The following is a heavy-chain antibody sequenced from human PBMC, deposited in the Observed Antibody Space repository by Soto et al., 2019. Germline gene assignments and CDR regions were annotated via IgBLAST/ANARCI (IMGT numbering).Heavy chain of an antibody. CDR3: AEGDSSSGTLCY. J-gene: IGHJ4*02. V-gene: IGHV1-58*01. Sequence: QMQLVQSGPEVKKPGTSVKVSCKASGFTFTSYAVQWVRQARGQRLEWIGWIVVVSGNTNYAQKFQERVTITRDMSTRTAYKELSSLRYEDTAVYYCAEGDSSSGTLCYWGQGTLVTLSS. D-gene: IGHD6-25*01. CDR1: GFTFTSYA. CDR2: IVVVSGNT.